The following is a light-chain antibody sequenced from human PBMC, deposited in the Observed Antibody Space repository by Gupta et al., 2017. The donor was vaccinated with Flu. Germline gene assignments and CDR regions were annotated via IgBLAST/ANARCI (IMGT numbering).Light chain of an antibody. CDR3: QQLNTYPLA. J-gene: IGKJ4*01. CDR2: AAS. Sequence: DIQLTQSPSFLSASVGDRVTITCRASQGISSYLAWYQQKPGKAPKLLIYAASTLQSGVPSRFSGSGSGTEFTLTISSLQPEDFATYHCQQLNTYPLAFGRWTKVEIK. CDR1: QGISSY. V-gene: IGKV1-9*01.